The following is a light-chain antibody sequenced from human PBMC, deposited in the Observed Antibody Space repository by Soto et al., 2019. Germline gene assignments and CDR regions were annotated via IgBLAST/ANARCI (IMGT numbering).Light chain of an antibody. CDR2: DVS. V-gene: IGKV3-11*01. CDR1: QSVSTY. J-gene: IGKJ1*01. CDR3: QHRSGWPPWT. Sequence: EIVLTQSPATLSLSPGEGATLSCRASQSVSTYLAWYQQKPGQAPRLLIYDVSDRAPGIPARFSGSGSGTNFTRTISGLEPEDFAVYYCQHRSGWPPWTFGQGTKVQI.